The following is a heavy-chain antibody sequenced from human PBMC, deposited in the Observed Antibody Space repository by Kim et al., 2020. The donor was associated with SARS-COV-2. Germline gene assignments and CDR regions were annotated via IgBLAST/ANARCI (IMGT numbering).Heavy chain of an antibody. D-gene: IGHD3-16*01. CDR1: GFTFSTYD. J-gene: IGHJ4*02. V-gene: IGHV3-13*01. CDR2: IGTDADT. CDR3: AGRRGGTSDGLGY. Sequence: GGSLRLSCSASGFTFSTYDMHWVRQVTGKGLEWVSAIGTDADTYYPDSVQGRFTISRENAKNSLYLQMNSLRAGDTAVYYCAGRRGGTSDGLGYWGQGTLFTVSS.